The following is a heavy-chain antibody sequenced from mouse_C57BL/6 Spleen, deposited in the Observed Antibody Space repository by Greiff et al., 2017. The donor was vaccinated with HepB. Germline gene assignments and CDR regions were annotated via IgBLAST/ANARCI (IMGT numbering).Heavy chain of an antibody. V-gene: IGHV1-64*01. D-gene: IGHD1-1*01. Sequence: QVQLQRPGAELVKPGASVKLSCKASGYTFTSYWMHWVKQRPGQGLEWIGMIHPNSGSTNYNEKFKSKATLTVDKSSSTAYMQLSSLTSEDSAVYYCARDLGYYYGSSFDYWGQGTTLTVSS. CDR3: ARDLGYYYGSSFDY. CDR2: IHPNSGST. J-gene: IGHJ2*01. CDR1: GYTFTSYW.